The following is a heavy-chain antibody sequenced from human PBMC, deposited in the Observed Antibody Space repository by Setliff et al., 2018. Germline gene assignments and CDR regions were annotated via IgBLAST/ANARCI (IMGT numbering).Heavy chain of an antibody. V-gene: IGHV3-7*01. Sequence: PGGSLRLSCAASRFTFSNYWMSWVRQAPGKGLEWVANIKEDGSEKYYVDSVKGRCTISRGNAKNSLDLQMDSLRGEDTAVYYCAKDRRSSSGLAVPYYYYGMDVWGQGTTVTVSS. CDR1: RFTFSNYW. J-gene: IGHJ6*02. D-gene: IGHD3-22*01. CDR3: AKDRRSSSGLAVPYYYYGMDV. CDR2: IKEDGSEK.